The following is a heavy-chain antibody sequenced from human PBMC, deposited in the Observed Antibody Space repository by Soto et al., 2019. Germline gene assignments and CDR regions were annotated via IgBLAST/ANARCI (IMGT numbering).Heavy chain of an antibody. J-gene: IGHJ4*02. CDR2: IYSGGST. Sequence: GGSMRLSCAASGVTVCISDVSWVRQAPGKGLEWVSVIYSGGSTFYADSVRGRFTISRDNSKNTVNLQMNSLRAEDTAVYYCARDPWAADYWGQGTLVTVSS. D-gene: IGHD3-16*01. V-gene: IGHV3-66*01. CDR1: GVTVCISD. CDR3: ARDPWAADY.